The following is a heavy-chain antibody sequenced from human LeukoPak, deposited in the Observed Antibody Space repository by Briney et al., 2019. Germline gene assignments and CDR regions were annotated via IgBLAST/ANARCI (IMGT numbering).Heavy chain of an antibody. CDR1: GFTFSSYS. V-gene: IGHV3-48*01. CDR3: ARGQFLEWSLPRFDY. Sequence: GGSLRLSCAASGFTFSSYSMNWVRQAPGKGLEWVSYVSSSSSTIYYADSVKGRFTISRDNAKNSLYLQMNSLRAEDTAVYYCARGQFLEWSLPRFDYWGQGTLVTVSS. J-gene: IGHJ4*02. CDR2: VSSSSSTI. D-gene: IGHD3-3*01.